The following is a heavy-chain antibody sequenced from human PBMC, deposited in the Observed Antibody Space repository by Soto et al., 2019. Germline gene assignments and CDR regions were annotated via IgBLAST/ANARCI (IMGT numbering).Heavy chain of an antibody. Sequence: QVQLVESGGGVVQPGRSLRLSCAASGSTFSNYGMHWVRQAPGKGLEWVAVIWYDGNTKFYPDSVKGRFTISRDNSKNTLYXQMNSXXAEDTAVXXXXXXXXXXXSGFWGQGTLVTVSS. V-gene: IGHV3-33*01. D-gene: IGHD3-10*01. J-gene: IGHJ4*02. CDR1: GSTFSNYG. CDR3: XXXXXXXXSGF. CDR2: IWYDGNTK.